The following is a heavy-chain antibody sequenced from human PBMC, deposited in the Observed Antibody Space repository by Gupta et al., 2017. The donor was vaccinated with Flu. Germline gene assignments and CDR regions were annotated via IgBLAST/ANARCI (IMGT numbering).Heavy chain of an antibody. Sequence: GGGLVQPGGSLRLSCAASGFTFSSYWMSWVRQAPGKGLEWVANIKQDGSEKYYVDSVKGRFTISRDNAKNSLYLQMNSLRAEDTAVYYCARIAARPLYYYYGMDVWGQGTTVTVSS. CDR1: GFTFSSYW. D-gene: IGHD6-6*01. J-gene: IGHJ6*02. CDR2: IKQDGSEK. V-gene: IGHV3-7*01. CDR3: ARIAARPLYYYYGMDV.